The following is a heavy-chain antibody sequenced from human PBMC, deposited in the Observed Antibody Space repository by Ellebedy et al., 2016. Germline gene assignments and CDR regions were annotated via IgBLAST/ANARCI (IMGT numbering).Heavy chain of an antibody. CDR2: MNPNSGNT. Sequence: ASVKVSCXASGYTFTSYDINWVRQATGQGLEWMGWMNPNSGNTGYAQKFQGRVTMTRNTSISTAYMELSSLRSEDTAVYYCARAESRRRKWYFDLWGRGTLVTVSS. CDR1: GYTFTSYD. J-gene: IGHJ2*01. V-gene: IGHV1-8*01. CDR3: ARAESRRRKWYFDL. D-gene: IGHD1-14*01.